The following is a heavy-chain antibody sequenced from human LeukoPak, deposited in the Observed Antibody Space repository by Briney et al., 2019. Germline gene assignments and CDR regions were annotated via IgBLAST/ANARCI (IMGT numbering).Heavy chain of an antibody. CDR2: INSDVGST. V-gene: IGHV3-74*01. CDR3: ERTGYGDYHHDY. J-gene: IGHJ4*02. CDR1: GFTVSSYW. D-gene: IGHD4-17*01. Sequence: GGSLRLSCAAAGFTVSSYWMRWVRQAPGKGLVLVSRINSDVGSTRYTDSVKGRFTISRDKAKNTLYLQMNTLKAENTALYYCERTGYGDYHHDYWGQGNLVTVSS.